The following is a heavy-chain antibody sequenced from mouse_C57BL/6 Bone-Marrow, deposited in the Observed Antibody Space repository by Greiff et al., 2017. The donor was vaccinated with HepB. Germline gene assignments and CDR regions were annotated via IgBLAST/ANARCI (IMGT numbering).Heavy chain of an antibody. CDR2: ISYDGSN. V-gene: IGHV3-6*01. CDR3: ARARDDLYWYFDV. J-gene: IGHJ1*03. Sequence: EVQLQESGPGLVKPSQSLSLTCSVTGYSITSCYYWNWIRQFPGNKLEWMGYISYDGSNNYNPSLKNRISITRDTSKNQFFLKLNSVTTEDTATYYCARARDDLYWYFDVWGTGTTVTVSS. CDR1: GYSITSCYY.